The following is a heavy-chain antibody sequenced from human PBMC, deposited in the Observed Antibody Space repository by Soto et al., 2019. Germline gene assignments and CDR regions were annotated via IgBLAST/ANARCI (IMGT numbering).Heavy chain of an antibody. CDR1: GGPISSGGYY. CDR3: ARMAADYDILTGYHPNWFDP. J-gene: IGHJ5*02. CDR2: IYYSGST. Sequence: PSETLSLTCTFSGGPISSGGYYWSWIRQHPGKGLEWIGYIYYSGSTYYNPSLKSRVTIPVDTSKNQFSLKLSSVTAADTAVYYCARMAADYDILTGYHPNWFDPWGQGTLVTVSS. V-gene: IGHV4-31*03. D-gene: IGHD3-9*01.